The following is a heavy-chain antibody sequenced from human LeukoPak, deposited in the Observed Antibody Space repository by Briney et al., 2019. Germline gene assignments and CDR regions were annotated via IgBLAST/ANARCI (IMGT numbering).Heavy chain of an antibody. CDR2: IRGAGAT. Sequence: GGSLRLSCSASGFSFSNYAMSWLGQAPAREPEWVSSIRGAGATSYAASVKGRFNLSRDDSRTTVYLQLNNLRVEATAIYYCAKANWVSNADAVWWGQGTQVTVSS. CDR1: GFSFSNYA. CDR3: AKANWVSNADAVW. V-gene: IGHV3-23*01. D-gene: IGHD1-1*01. J-gene: IGHJ4*02.